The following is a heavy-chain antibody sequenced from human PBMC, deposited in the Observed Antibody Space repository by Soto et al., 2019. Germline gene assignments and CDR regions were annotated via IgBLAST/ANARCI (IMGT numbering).Heavy chain of an antibody. D-gene: IGHD2-2*01. CDR2: ISTNGDST. CDR3: ARGGMPRPRWVFAY. J-gene: IGHJ4*02. V-gene: IGHV3-64*01. Sequence: EVQLVESGGGLVQPGGSLRLSCAASGFTFGSYPMHWVRQAPGKGLEYVSAISTNGDSTFYANSVKGRFTISRDNSKNTLYLQMDSLRAEDMGVYYCARGGMPRPRWVFAYWGPGPLVTASS. CDR1: GFTFGSYP.